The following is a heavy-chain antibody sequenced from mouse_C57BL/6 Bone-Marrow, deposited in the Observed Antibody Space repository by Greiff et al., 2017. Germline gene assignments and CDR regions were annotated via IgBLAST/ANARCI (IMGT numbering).Heavy chain of an antibody. D-gene: IGHD1-1*01. CDR3: ARRGFYYGSLGPFDY. J-gene: IGHJ2*01. Sequence: EVKVEESGGGLVKPGGSLKLSCAASGFTFSSYTMSWVRQTPEKRLEWVATISGGGGNTYYPDSVKGRFTISRDNAKNTLYLKMGSLESEDTALDYCARRGFYYGSLGPFDYRGQGTTLTVSS. CDR2: ISGGGGNT. CDR1: GFTFSSYT. V-gene: IGHV5-9*01.